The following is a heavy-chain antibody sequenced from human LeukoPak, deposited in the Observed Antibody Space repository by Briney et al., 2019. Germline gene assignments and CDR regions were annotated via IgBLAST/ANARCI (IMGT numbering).Heavy chain of an antibody. D-gene: IGHD3-22*01. J-gene: IGHJ1*01. CDR1: GFTSSGSA. V-gene: IGHV3-73*01. CDR3: TRHSPSYYYDSSGYYRIAEYFQH. CDR2: IRSKANSYAT. Sequence: EGSLRLSCAASGFTSSGSAMHWVRQASGKGLEWVGRIRSKANSYATAYAASVKGRFTISRDDSKNTAYLQMNSLKTEDTAVYYCTRHSPSYYYDSSGYYRIAEYFQHWGQGTLVTVSS.